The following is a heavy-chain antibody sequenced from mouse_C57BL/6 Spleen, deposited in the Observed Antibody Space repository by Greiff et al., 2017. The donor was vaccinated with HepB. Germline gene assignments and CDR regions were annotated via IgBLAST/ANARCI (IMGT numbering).Heavy chain of an antibody. V-gene: IGHV1-82*01. CDR3: ARWGQLRPFDY. Sequence: VHLVESGPELVKPGASVKISCKASGYAFSSSWMNWVKQRPGKGLEWIGRIYPGDGDTNYNGKFKGKATLTADKSSSTAYMQLSSLTSEDSAVYFCARWGQLRPFDYWGQGTTLTVSS. CDR1: GYAFSSSW. J-gene: IGHJ2*01. CDR2: IYPGDGDT. D-gene: IGHD3-2*02.